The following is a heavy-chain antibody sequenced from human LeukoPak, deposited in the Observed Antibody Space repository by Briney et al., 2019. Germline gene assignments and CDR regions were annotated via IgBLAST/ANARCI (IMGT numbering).Heavy chain of an antibody. V-gene: IGHV4-34*01. D-gene: IGHD3-22*01. CDR1: DGSFTDYN. CDR2: IHHSGGT. Sequence: PSETLSLTCAVYDGSFTDYNWSWIRRSPGKGLEWIAEIHHSGGTNYSPTFKSRVTLLVDTSKNQLSLILRSVTAADTAVYYCGRNGYDSSGYYFWSDYRGQGTLVTVSS. J-gene: IGHJ4*02. CDR3: GRNGYDSSGYYFWSDY.